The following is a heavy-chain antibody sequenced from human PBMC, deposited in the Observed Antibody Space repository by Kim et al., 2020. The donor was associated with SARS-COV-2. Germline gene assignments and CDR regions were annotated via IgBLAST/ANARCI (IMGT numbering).Heavy chain of an antibody. J-gene: IGHJ2*01. V-gene: IGHV3-23*01. CDR1: GFTFSRYA. CDR2: ITYEGSTT. D-gene: IGHD3-10*01. Sequence: GGSLRLSCAASGFTFSRYAMYWVRQAPGKGLEWVSTITYEGSTTYYTDSVKGRLTISRDNSKNTLYLQMNSLRVEDTAVYYCARLENYGWRSYNWYFDLWGRGTLVTVSS. CDR3: ARLENYGWRSYNWYFDL.